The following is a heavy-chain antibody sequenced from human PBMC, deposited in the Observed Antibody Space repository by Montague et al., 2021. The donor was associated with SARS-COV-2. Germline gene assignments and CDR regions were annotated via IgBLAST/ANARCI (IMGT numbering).Heavy chain of an antibody. V-gene: IGHV3-23*01. Sequence: SLRLSCAASGFTFSSYAMSWVRQAPGKGLEWVSAISGSGGSTYYADSVKGRFTISRDNSKNTRYLQMNSLRAEDTAVYYCAKDSYCSGGSCYHYGMDVWGQGTTVTVSS. CDR1: GFTFSSYA. CDR2: ISGSGGST. J-gene: IGHJ6*02. D-gene: IGHD2-15*01. CDR3: AKDSYCSGGSCYHYGMDV.